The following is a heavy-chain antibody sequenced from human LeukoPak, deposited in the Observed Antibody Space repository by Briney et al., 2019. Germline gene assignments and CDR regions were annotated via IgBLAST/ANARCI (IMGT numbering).Heavy chain of an antibody. J-gene: IGHJ1*01. CDR1: GFTFSSYS. CDR2: ISSSSSYI. CDR3: ARDQKGSGFQH. V-gene: IGHV3-21*01. Sequence: GGSLRLSCAASGFTFSSYSMNWVRQAPGKGLEWVSSISSSSSYIYYADSVKGRFTISRDHAKNSLYLQMNNLRAEDTAVYYCARDQKGSGFQHWGQGTLVTVSS.